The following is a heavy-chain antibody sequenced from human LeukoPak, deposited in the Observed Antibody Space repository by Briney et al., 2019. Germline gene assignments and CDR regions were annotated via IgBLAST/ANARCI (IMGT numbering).Heavy chain of an antibody. CDR3: ATGQGHGMDV. J-gene: IGHJ6*02. Sequence: GGSLRLSCAASGFTFSSYSMNWVRQAPGKGLEWVSSISSSSSYIYYADSVKGRFTISSDNAKNSLYLQMNSLRAEDTAVYYCATGQGHGMDVWGQGTTVTVSS. V-gene: IGHV3-21*01. CDR1: GFTFSSYS. CDR2: ISSSSSYI.